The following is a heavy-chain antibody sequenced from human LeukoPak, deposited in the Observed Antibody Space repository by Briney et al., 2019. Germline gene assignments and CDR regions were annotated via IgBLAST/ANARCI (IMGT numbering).Heavy chain of an antibody. Sequence: ASVKVSCKASEFTFSSYYIHWVRQAPGQGLEWMGIVDPSDGRTSYAQKFQGRVTMTRDTSTSTVYMELSSLRSEDTAVYYCARDFLERYCSSTSCYYYYYMDVWGKGTTVTVSS. J-gene: IGHJ6*03. D-gene: IGHD2-2*01. V-gene: IGHV1-46*01. CDR1: EFTFSSYY. CDR3: ARDFLERYCSSTSCYYYYYMDV. CDR2: VDPSDGRT.